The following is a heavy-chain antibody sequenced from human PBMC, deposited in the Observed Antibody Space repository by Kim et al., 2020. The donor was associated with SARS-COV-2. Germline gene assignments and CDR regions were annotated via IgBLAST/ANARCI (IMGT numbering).Heavy chain of an antibody. V-gene: IGHV5-10-1*01. CDR3: ARRNSGYYYYGMDV. CDR2: IDPSDSYT. CDR1: GDIFTSYY. Sequence: GESLKISCKGSGDIFTSYYINWVRQMPGKGLEWMGRIDPSDSYTNYSPSFQGHVTISVDKPISTAYLQWSSLKASDTAMYYCARRNSGYYYYGMDVWGQGTTVTVSS. J-gene: IGHJ6*02. D-gene: IGHD2-15*01.